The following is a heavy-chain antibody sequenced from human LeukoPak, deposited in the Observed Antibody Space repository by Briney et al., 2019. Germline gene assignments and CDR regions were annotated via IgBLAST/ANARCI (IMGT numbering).Heavy chain of an antibody. CDR3: ARGRGRYFDWLLGGAFDI. CDR2: ISYDGSNK. D-gene: IGHD3-9*01. Sequence: GRSLRLSCAASGFTFSSYGMHWVRQAPGKGLEWVAVISYDGSNKYYADSVKGRFTISRDNSKNTLYLQMNSLRAEDTAVYYCARGRGRYFDWLLGGAFDIWGQGTMVTVSS. J-gene: IGHJ3*02. V-gene: IGHV3-30*03. CDR1: GFTFSSYG.